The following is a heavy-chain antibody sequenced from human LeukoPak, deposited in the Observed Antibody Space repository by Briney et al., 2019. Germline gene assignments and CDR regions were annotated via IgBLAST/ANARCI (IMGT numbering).Heavy chain of an antibody. J-gene: IGHJ4*02. V-gene: IGHV3-23*01. CDR2: LSGSSTRT. Sequence: PGGSLRLSCAASGFTFSAHAMSWVRQAPGKGLEWVSALSGSSTRTYYGDSVKGRFTISRDNSKNTLYLQMNSLRAEDTAVCYCAKERYDSSGYYLDYWGQGTLVTVSS. CDR1: GFTFSAHA. CDR3: AKERYDSSGYYLDY. D-gene: IGHD3-22*01.